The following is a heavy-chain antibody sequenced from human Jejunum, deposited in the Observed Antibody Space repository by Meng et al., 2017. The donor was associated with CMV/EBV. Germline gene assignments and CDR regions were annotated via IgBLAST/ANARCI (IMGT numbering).Heavy chain of an antibody. CDR2: ISWNSGDI. CDR1: TFVDYA. D-gene: IGHD6-6*01. V-gene: IGHV3-9*01. Sequence: TFVDYAMPWVRQAPGKGLEWVSGISWNSGDIAYADSVKGRFTVSRDNAKNSLYLQMNSLRAEDTALYCCAKDISSSSVRRGAPDYGGQGTLVTVSS. CDR3: AKDISSSSVRRGAPDY. J-gene: IGHJ4*02.